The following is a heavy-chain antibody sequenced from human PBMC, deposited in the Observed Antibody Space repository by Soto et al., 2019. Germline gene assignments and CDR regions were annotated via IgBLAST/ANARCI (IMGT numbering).Heavy chain of an antibody. Sequence: GGSLGLSCAASGVIFSNYAMHWVRQAPGKGLEWVAVISYDGNNKYYADSVKGRFTISRDNSKNMLYLQMNSLRAEDTAVYYCARDTGDYWGQGTLVTVSS. V-gene: IGHV3-30-3*01. J-gene: IGHJ4*02. CDR1: GVIFSNYA. D-gene: IGHD4-4*01. CDR3: ARDTGDY. CDR2: ISYDGNNK.